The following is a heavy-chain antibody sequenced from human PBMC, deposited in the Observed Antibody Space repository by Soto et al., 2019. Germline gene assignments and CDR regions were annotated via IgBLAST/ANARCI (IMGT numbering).Heavy chain of an antibody. J-gene: IGHJ4*02. CDR2: IKQDGSEK. Sequence: GGSLRLSCAASGFTFSGFWMTWVRQTPGKGLEWVANIKQDGSEKYYVGSVKGRFTISRDNAKNSVYLHMNNLRADDTAIYYCARAHPLNCGPGVMVTVSS. V-gene: IGHV3-7*05. CDR1: GFTFSGFW. CDR3: ARAHPLN.